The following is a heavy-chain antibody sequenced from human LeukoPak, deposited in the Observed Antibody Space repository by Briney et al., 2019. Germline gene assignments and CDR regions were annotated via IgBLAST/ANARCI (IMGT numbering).Heavy chain of an antibody. D-gene: IGHD6-13*01. Sequence: SETLSLTCTVSGGSISSYYWSWLRQPPGKGLEWIGYIYYSGSTNYNPSLKSRVTISVDTSKNQFSLKLSSVTAADTAVYYCAKQSFSSSWPLDPWGQGTLVTVSS. J-gene: IGHJ5*02. CDR2: IYYSGST. CDR1: GGSISSYY. CDR3: AKQSFSSSWPLDP. V-gene: IGHV4-59*08.